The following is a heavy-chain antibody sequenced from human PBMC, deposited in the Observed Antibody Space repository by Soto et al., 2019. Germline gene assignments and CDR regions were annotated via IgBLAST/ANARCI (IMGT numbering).Heavy chain of an antibody. V-gene: IGHV5-51*01. D-gene: IGHD3-10*01. Sequence: EVQLGQSGAEVRKPGESLKISCKGSGYNFTNYWIGWVRQMPGKGLEWMGIIYPGASETRYSPSFQGQVTISVDKSISTAYMQWSSLKASDTAMYYCARHGPYDSGSYYPTYGMDVWGQGTTVTVSS. CDR1: GYNFTNYW. CDR3: ARHGPYDSGSYYPTYGMDV. J-gene: IGHJ6*02. CDR2: IYPGASET.